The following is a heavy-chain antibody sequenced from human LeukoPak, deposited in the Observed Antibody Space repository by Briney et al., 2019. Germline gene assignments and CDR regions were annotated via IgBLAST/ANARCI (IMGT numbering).Heavy chain of an antibody. J-gene: IGHJ4*02. Sequence: GGSLRLSCVASGFTFSTYTFNWVRQAPGKGLEWLSYVSSGGLTIFYADTVKGRFTISRDNTKNAIYLDMTNLRAEDTAVYYCARDFDYGDYIDFWGQGTLVAVSS. CDR3: ARDFDYGDYIDF. D-gene: IGHD4/OR15-4a*01. CDR2: VSSGGLTI. V-gene: IGHV3-48*04. CDR1: GFTFSTYT.